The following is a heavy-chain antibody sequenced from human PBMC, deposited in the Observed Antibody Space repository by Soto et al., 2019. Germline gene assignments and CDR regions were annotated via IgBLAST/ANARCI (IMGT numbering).Heavy chain of an antibody. V-gene: IGHV1-69*12. J-gene: IGHJ6*02. Sequence: QVQLVQSGAEVKKPGSSVKVSCKASGGTFSSYAISWVRQAPGQGLEWMGGIIPIFGTANYAQKFQGRVTITAAXXTXTXXMELRGLRSEDTAVYYCARGRDGYTYDPYCYGMDVWGQGTTVTVSS. D-gene: IGHD2-21*01. CDR2: IIPIFGTA. CDR1: GGTFSSYA. CDR3: ARGRDGYTYDPYCYGMDV.